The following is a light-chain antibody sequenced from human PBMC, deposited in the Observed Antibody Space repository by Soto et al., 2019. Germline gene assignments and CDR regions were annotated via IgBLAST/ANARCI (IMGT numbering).Light chain of an antibody. CDR2: DAS. CDR3: QQFNNYPAT. V-gene: IGKV1D-13*01. J-gene: IGKJ2*01. CDR1: QGIRSA. Sequence: AIQLTQSPSSLSASVGDRVTITCRASQGIRSALAWYQQKPEKAPQLVIYDASSLESGVPSRFSGSGSGTDFTLTISNLQPEDFATYYCQQFNNYPATFGQGTKLEIK.